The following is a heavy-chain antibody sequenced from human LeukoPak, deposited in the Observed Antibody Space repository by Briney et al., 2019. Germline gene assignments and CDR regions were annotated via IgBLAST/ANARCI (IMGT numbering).Heavy chain of an antibody. V-gene: IGHV4-4*07. D-gene: IGHD4-17*01. CDR1: GGSISSYY. J-gene: IGHJ5*02. Sequence: NSSETLSLTCTVSGGSISSYYWSWIRQPAGKGLEWIGRIYTSGSTNYNPSLKSRVTMSVDTSKNQFSLKLSSVTAADTAVYYCARDLYGDYAEINWFDPWGQGTLVTVSS. CDR2: IYTSGST. CDR3: ARDLYGDYAEINWFDP.